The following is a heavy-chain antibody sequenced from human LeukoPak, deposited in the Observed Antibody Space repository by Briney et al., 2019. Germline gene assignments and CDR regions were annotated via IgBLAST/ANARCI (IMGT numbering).Heavy chain of an antibody. V-gene: IGHV3-49*04. CDR1: GFTFCDYT. J-gene: IGHJ6*03. D-gene: IGHD1-7*01. Sequence: PGRSLRLSCAASGFTFCDYTINWVRQAPGKGLEWVGFVRRKSSGGTTDYAGCVKGILIIARDDSKSIAYMQMNSLEIEDTAVYFCARISGTTNYYYYMDVWGKGTTVTVSS. CDR3: ARISGTTNYYYYMDV. CDR2: VRRKSSGGTT.